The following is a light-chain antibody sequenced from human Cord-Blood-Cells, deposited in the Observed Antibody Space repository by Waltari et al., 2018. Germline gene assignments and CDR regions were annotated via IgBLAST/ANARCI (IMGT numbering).Light chain of an antibody. CDR3: QQRSNWPSIT. CDR1: QSVSSY. J-gene: IGKJ5*01. Sequence: EIVFTQSPAPLASAPGVSATLACRASQSVSSYFAWYQQKPGQAPRLLIYDASNRATGIPARFSGSGSGTDFTLTISSLEPEDFAVYYCQQRSNWPSITFGQGTRLEIK. V-gene: IGKV3-11*01. CDR2: DAS.